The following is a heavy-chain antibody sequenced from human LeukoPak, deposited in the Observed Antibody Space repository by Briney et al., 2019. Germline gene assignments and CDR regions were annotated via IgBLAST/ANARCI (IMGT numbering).Heavy chain of an antibody. CDR3: ARGRRRGNSSSWSDY. V-gene: IGHV4-34*01. Sequence: SSETLSLTCAVYGGSFSGYYWSWIRQPPGKGLEWIGEINHSGSTNYNPSLKSRVTISVDTSKNQFSLKLSSVTAADTAVYYCARGRRRGNSSSWSDYWGQGTLVTVSS. CDR1: GGSFSGYY. D-gene: IGHD6-6*01. CDR2: INHSGST. J-gene: IGHJ4*02.